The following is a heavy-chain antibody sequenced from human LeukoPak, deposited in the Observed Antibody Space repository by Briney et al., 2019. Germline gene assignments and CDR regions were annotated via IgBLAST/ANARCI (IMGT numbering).Heavy chain of an antibody. CDR2: ISGSGGIT. Sequence: GGSLRLSCAASGFTFSSYAMSWVRRAPGKGLEWVSAISGSGGITYYADSVKGRFTVSRDESKNTLYLQMNSLRAEDTAVYYCAKGAYDYIEIAYFDYWGQGSLVTVSS. CDR3: AKGAYDYIEIAYFDY. V-gene: IGHV3-23*01. CDR1: GFTFSSYA. D-gene: IGHD5-12*01. J-gene: IGHJ4*02.